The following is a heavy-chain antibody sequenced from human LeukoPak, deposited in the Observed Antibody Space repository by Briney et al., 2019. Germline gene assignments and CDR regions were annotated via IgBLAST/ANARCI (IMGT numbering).Heavy chain of an antibody. CDR3: ARRVGYCSSTSCSPYFDC. CDR2: IYPGDSDT. D-gene: IGHD2-2*01. J-gene: IGHJ4*02. Sequence: GESLKISCKGSGYSFTSYWIGWVRQLPGKGLEWMGIIYPGDSDTRYSPSFQGQVTISADKSISTAYLQWSSLRASDTAMYYCARRVGYCSSTSCSPYFDCWGQGTLVTVSS. V-gene: IGHV5-51*01. CDR1: GYSFTSYW.